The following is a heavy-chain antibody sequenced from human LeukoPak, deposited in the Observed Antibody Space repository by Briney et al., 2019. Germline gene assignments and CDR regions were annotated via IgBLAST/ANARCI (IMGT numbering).Heavy chain of an antibody. Sequence: SGPTLVKPTQTLTLTCTFSGFSLSTSGVAVGWIRQPPGKALEWLALIYWDDDKRYSPSLKSRLTITKDTSKNQVVLTMTNMDPVDTATYYCAHRLGGAQRNDPFDYWGQGTLVTVSS. J-gene: IGHJ4*02. V-gene: IGHV2-5*02. CDR3: AHRLGGAQRNDPFDY. D-gene: IGHD2-2*01. CDR2: IYWDDDK. CDR1: GFSLSTSGVA.